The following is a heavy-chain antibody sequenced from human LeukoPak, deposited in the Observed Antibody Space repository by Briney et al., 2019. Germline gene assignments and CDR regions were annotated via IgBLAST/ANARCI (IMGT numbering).Heavy chain of an antibody. D-gene: IGHD3-10*01. CDR1: GFTFDDYA. V-gene: IGHV3-9*01. Sequence: AGGSLRLSCAASGFTFDDYAMHWVRQAPGKGLEWVSGISWNSGSIGYADSVKGRFTISRDNAKSSLYLQMNSLRAEDTALYYCAKDRDLWFGEKGDYFDYWGQGTLVTVSS. CDR3: AKDRDLWFGEKGDYFDY. CDR2: ISWNSGSI. J-gene: IGHJ4*02.